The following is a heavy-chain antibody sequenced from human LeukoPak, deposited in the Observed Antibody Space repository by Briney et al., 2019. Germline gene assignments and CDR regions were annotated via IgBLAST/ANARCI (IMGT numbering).Heavy chain of an antibody. CDR1: GGSVSSGSYY. D-gene: IGHD2-21*01. Sequence: SETLSLTCTVSGGSVSSGSYYWSWIRQPPGKGLEWIGYIYYSGSTNYNPSLKSRVTISVDTSKNQFSLKLSSVTAADTAVYYCARGIADWDYGMDVWGQGTTVTVSS. V-gene: IGHV4-61*01. CDR2: IYYSGST. J-gene: IGHJ6*02. CDR3: ARGIADWDYGMDV.